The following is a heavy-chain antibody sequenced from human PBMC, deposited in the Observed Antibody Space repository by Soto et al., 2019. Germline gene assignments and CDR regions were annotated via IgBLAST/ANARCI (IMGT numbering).Heavy chain of an antibody. D-gene: IGHD5-18*01. CDR2: ISGYNGNT. Sequence: QVQLVQSGAEVKKPGASVKVSCKASGYTFTSYGITWVRQAPGQGLEWMGWISGYNGNTNYAQKLQGRVTMTTDPSTSTTYMEMSRLRSDIKGVYYCETVKGYSYGYVRSCVMDYWGQGTMVTVSS. CDR3: ETVKGYSYGYVRSCVMDY. CDR1: GYTFTSYG. J-gene: IGHJ4*01. V-gene: IGHV1-18*04.